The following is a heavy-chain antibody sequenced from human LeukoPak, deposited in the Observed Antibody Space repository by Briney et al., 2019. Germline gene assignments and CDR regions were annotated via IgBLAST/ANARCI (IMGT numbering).Heavy chain of an antibody. J-gene: IGHJ6*03. CDR2: IYPGDSDT. CDR3: ARLDSGSYSYYYYYMDV. CDR1: GYSFTSYW. V-gene: IGHV5-51*01. D-gene: IGHD1-26*01. Sequence: GESLKISCKGSGYSFTSYWIGWVRQMPGKGLEWMGIIYPGDSDTRYSPSFQGQVTISADKSISTAYLQWSSLKASDTAMYYCARLDSGSYSYYYYYMDVWGKGTTVTASS.